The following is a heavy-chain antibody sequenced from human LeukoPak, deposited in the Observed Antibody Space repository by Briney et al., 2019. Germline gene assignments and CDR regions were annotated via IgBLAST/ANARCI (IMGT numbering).Heavy chain of an antibody. D-gene: IGHD3-3*01. CDR2: IVVGSGNT. CDR1: GFTFTSSA. J-gene: IGHJ3*02. V-gene: IGHV1-58*01. CDR3: ATTLEGGFLEWLLYAFDI. Sequence: SVKVSCKASGFTFTSSAVQWVRQARGQRLEWIGWIVVGSGNTNYAQKFQERVTITRDMSTSTAYMELSSLRSEDTAVYYCATTLEGGFLEWLLYAFDIWGQGTMVTVSS.